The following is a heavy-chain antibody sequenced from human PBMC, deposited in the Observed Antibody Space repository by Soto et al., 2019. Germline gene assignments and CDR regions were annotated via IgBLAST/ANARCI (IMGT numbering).Heavy chain of an antibody. V-gene: IGHV4-30-4*01. J-gene: IGHJ3*02. CDR1: GGSISSGNYY. Sequence: SETLSLTCTVSGGSISSGNYYWSWIRQPPGKGLEWIGYIYYSGSTYYNPSLKSRVTISVDTSKNQFSLKLSSVTAADTAVYYCDGHCSGGSCYSGGAFDIWGQGTMVTVSS. D-gene: IGHD2-15*01. CDR3: DGHCSGGSCYSGGAFDI. CDR2: IYYSGST.